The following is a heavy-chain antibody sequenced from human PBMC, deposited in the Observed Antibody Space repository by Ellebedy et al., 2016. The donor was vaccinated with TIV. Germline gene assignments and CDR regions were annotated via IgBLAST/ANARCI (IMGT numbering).Heavy chain of an antibody. J-gene: IGHJ4*02. D-gene: IGHD3-3*01. V-gene: IGHV4-39*01. Sequence: SETLSFTXTVSGGSISSSSYYWGWIRQPPGKGLEWIGSIYYSGNTYYNPSLKSRVTTSIDTSKNQFSLRLSSVTAADTAIYRCARRKVTIPRADAYFDYWGQGILVTVSS. CDR3: ARRKVTIPRADAYFDY. CDR2: IYYSGNT. CDR1: GGSISSSSYY.